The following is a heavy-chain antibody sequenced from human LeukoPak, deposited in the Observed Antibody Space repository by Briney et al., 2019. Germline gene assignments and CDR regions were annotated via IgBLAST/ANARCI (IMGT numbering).Heavy chain of an antibody. D-gene: IGHD3-22*01. CDR1: GFTFSSYS. CDR3: ARDYYDSSGYPY. J-gene: IGHJ4*02. V-gene: IGHV3-21*01. CDR2: ISSSSSYI. Sequence: PGGSLRLSCAASGFTFSSYSMNWVRQAPGKGLEWVSSISSSSSYIYYADSVKGRFTISRDNAKNSLYLQMNSLRDEDTAVYYCARDYYDSSGYPYWGQGTLVTVSS.